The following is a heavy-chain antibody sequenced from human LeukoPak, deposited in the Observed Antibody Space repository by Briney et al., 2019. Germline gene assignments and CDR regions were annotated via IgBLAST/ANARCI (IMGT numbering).Heavy chain of an antibody. CDR3: ARGVGPNFIGWYFDL. J-gene: IGHJ2*01. CDR1: GYTFTGYY. V-gene: IGHV1-2*02. Sequence: GASVKVSCKASGYTFTGYYMHWVRQAPGQGLEWMGWINPNSGGTNYAQKFQGRVTMTRDTSISTAYMELSRLRSDDTAVYYCARGVGPNFIGWYFDLWGRGTLVTVSS. CDR2: INPNSGGT. D-gene: IGHD1-26*01.